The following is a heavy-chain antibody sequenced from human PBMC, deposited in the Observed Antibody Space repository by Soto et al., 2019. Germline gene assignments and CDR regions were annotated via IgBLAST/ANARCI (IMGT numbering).Heavy chain of an antibody. D-gene: IGHD2-8*01. Sequence: VGSLRLSCAASGFTFSSYSMNWVRQAPGKGLEWVSSISSSSSYIYYADSVKGRFTISRDNAKNSLYLQMNSLRAEDTAVYYCARDRVDCTNGVCYTGPFDYWGQGTLVTVSS. J-gene: IGHJ4*02. CDR2: ISSSSSYI. V-gene: IGHV3-21*01. CDR1: GFTFSSYS. CDR3: ARDRVDCTNGVCYTGPFDY.